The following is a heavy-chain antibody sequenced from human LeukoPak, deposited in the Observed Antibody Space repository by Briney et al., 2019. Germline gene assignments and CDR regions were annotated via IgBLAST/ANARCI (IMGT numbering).Heavy chain of an antibody. CDR1: GDSVTSYY. J-gene: IGHJ4*02. Sequence: NPSETLSLTCSVSGDSVTSYYWSWIRQPPGKGLEWIGYVSSDGTTNYTPSLRSRVIMSVDTAKNHISLSLTSLTAADTAIYYCARLDCTGDGCYNHWGRGTLVTVSS. D-gene: IGHD2-8*02. V-gene: IGHV4-59*08. CDR2: VSSDGTT. CDR3: ARLDCTGDGCYNH.